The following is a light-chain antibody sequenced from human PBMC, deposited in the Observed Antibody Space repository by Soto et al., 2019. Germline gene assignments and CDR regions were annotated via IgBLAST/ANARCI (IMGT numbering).Light chain of an antibody. Sequence: QSALTQPASVSGSPGQSITISCTGTSSDVGGYNYVSWYQQHPGKAPKLIIYDVSNRPSGVSTRFSGSKSGYTASLTISGLQAEDEADYYCSSYTSSSTLVFGGGTKLTVL. CDR1: SSDVGGYNY. CDR3: SSYTSSSTLV. J-gene: IGLJ2*01. V-gene: IGLV2-14*03. CDR2: DVS.